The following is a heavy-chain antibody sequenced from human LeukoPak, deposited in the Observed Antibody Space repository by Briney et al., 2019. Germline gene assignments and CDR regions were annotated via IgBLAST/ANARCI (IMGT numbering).Heavy chain of an antibody. CDR3: VRQPRGYSYGLGYFYYMDV. V-gene: IGHV4-39*01. D-gene: IGHD5-18*01. Sequence: SETLSLTCTVSGGSISTTSYYWGWVRLSPGKGLEWIGTIYRSGSTYYNPSLKGRVTISVDTSKNVFSLKLSSVTAADTAVYYCVRQPRGYSYGLGYFYYMDVWGRGTTVPVSS. CDR2: IYRSGST. J-gene: IGHJ6*03. CDR1: GGSISTTSYY.